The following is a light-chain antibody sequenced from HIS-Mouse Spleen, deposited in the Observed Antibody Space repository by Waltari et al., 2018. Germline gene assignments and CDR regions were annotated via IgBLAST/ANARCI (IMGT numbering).Light chain of an antibody. CDR2: EDS. CDR3: YSTDSSGNHRV. V-gene: IGLV3-10*01. J-gene: IGLJ2*01. CDR1: ALPKKY. Sequence: SYELTQPPSVSVSPGQTARITCSGDALPKKYAYWYQQKSGQAPVLVIYEDSKRPSGSPERFAGYSSGTMATLTISGAQVEDEADYYCYSTDSSGNHRVFGGGTKLTVL.